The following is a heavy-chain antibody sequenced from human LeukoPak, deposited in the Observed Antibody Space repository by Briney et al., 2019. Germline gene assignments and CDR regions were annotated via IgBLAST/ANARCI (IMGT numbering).Heavy chain of an antibody. Sequence: ASVKVSCKASGYIFTGYYMHWVRQAPGQGLEWMGWINPNSGDTNYAQKFQGRVTMTGDTSISTAYMELSRLRSDDTAVYYCVGELSTRGVDYWGQGTLVTVSS. J-gene: IGHJ4*02. V-gene: IGHV1-2*02. CDR3: VGELSTRGVDY. CDR1: GYIFTGYY. CDR2: INPNSGDT. D-gene: IGHD3-10*01.